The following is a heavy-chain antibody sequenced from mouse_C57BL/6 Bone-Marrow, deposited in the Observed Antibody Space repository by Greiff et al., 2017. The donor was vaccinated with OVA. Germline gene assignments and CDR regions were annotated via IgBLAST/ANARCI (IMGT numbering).Heavy chain of an antibody. CDR3: AREDYGDEGDWFAY. D-gene: IGHD2-4*01. J-gene: IGHJ3*01. Sequence: QVQLQQPGAELVMPGASVKLSCKASGYTFTSYWMHWVKQRPGQGLEWIGEIDPSDSYTNYNQKFKGKATLTVDKSSSTAYMQLSSLTSEDSVDYCGAREDYGDEGDWFAYWGQGTLVTVSA. CDR1: GYTFTSYW. V-gene: IGHV1-69*01. CDR2: IDPSDSYT.